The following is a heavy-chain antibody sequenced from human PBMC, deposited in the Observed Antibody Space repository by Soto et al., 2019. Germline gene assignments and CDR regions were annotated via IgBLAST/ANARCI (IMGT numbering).Heavy chain of an antibody. Sequence: QLQLQESGSGLVKPSQTLSLTCAVSGGSISSGGYSWSWIRQPPGKGLEWIGYIYHSGSTYYNPYLQSRVTISVDRSKNQFSLKLSSVTAADTAVYYCARRDSSGYSNYFDYWGQGTLVTVSS. CDR2: IYHSGST. CDR3: ARRDSSGYSNYFDY. CDR1: GGSISSGGYS. J-gene: IGHJ4*02. V-gene: IGHV4-30-2*01. D-gene: IGHD3-22*01.